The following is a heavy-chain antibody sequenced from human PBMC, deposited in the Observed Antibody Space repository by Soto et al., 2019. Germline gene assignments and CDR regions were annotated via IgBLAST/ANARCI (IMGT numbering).Heavy chain of an antibody. D-gene: IGHD5-18*01. CDR1: GYTFTSYY. V-gene: IGHV1-46*01. J-gene: IGHJ6*02. CDR3: ARAGVDTAMGYYYYYGMGV. Sequence: GASVKVSCKASGYTFTSYYMHWVRQAPGQGLEWMGIINPSGGSTSYAQKFQGRATMTRDTSTSTVYMELSSLRSEDTAVYYCARAGVDTAMGYYYYYGMGVWGPGTTVTVSS. CDR2: INPSGGST.